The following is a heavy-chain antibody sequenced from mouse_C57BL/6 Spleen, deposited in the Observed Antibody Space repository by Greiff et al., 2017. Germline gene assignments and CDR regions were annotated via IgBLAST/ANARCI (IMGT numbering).Heavy chain of an antibody. V-gene: IGHV1-54*01. CDR1: GYAFTNYL. CDR3: ARDSWFAY. Sequence: QVQLQQSGAELVRPGTSVKVSCKASGYAFTNYLIEWVKQRPGQGLEWIGVMNAGSGGTNYNEKFKGKATLTADKSSSTAYMQLSSLTSEDSAVYFCARDSWFAYWGQETLVTVSA. CDR2: MNAGSGGT. J-gene: IGHJ3*01.